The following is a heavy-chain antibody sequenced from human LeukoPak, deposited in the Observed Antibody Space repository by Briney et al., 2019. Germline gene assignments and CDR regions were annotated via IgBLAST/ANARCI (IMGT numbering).Heavy chain of an antibody. CDR1: GFTFDDYT. CDR2: ISWDGGST. Sequence: PGGSLRLSCAASGFTFDDYTMHWVRQAPGKGLEWVSLISWDGGSTYYADSVKGRFTISRDNSKNSLYLQMNSLRTEDTALYYCWLNGGMAGYYMDVWGKGTTVTVSS. J-gene: IGHJ6*03. D-gene: IGHD2-8*01. CDR3: WLNGGMAGYYMDV. V-gene: IGHV3-43*01.